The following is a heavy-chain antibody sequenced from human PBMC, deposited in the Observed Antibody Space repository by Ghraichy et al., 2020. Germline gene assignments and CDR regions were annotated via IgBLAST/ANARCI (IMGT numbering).Heavy chain of an antibody. Sequence: SETLSLTCIVSGGSISSSFHHWVWLRQPPGKELDWIGNIYHSGSTWYSPSLRSQVTMSVDTSKNQFSLKVTSVTAADTAVYYCARAFRSGPYYYYTFDVWGQGTTVTVSS. D-gene: IGHD3-3*01. CDR2: IYHSGST. J-gene: IGHJ6*02. V-gene: IGHV4-39*07. CDR3: ARAFRSGPYYYYTFDV. CDR1: GGSISSSFHH.